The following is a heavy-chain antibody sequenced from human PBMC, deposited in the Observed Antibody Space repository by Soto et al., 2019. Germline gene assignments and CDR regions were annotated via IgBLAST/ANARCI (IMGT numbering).Heavy chain of an antibody. V-gene: IGHV1-18*01. CDR1: GYTFTSYG. Sequence: ASVKVSCKASGYTFTSYGISWVRQAPGQGLEWMGWISAYNGNTNYAQKLQGRVTMTTDTSTSTAYLQWSSLKASDTAIYYCARRHSTAWYFDYWGQGTLVTVSS. J-gene: IGHJ4*02. CDR3: ARRHSTAWYFDY. D-gene: IGHD6-19*01. CDR2: ISAYNGNT.